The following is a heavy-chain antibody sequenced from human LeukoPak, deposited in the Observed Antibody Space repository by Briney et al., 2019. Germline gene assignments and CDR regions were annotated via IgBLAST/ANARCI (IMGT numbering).Heavy chain of an antibody. CDR1: GGSISSYY. D-gene: IGHD4-17*01. CDR2: IYTSDTT. V-gene: IGHV4-4*07. Sequence: SETLSLTCIVSGGSISSYYWSWIRQPAGKGLEWIGRIYTSDTTNYNPSLKSRVTMSVDTSKNQFSLKLSSVTAADTAVYYCAREPYGDYRESFDYWGQGTLVTVSS. CDR3: AREPYGDYRESFDY. J-gene: IGHJ4*02.